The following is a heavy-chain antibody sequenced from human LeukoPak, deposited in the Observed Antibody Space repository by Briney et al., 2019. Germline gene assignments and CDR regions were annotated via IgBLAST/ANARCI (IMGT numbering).Heavy chain of an antibody. CDR3: ATCGPPPGRQLLLGDYYMDV. D-gene: IGHD2-2*01. CDR2: FDPEDGET. CDR1: GYTLTELS. Sequence: ASVKVSCKVSGYTLTELSMHWVRQAPGKGLEWMGGFDPEDGETIYAQKFQGRVTMTEDTSTDTAYMELSSLRSEDTAVYYCATCGPPPGRQLLLGDYYMDVWGKGTTVTVSS. J-gene: IGHJ6*03. V-gene: IGHV1-24*01.